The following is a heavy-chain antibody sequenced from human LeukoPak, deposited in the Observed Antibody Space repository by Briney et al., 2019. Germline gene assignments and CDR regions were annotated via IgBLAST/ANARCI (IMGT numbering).Heavy chain of an antibody. J-gene: IGHJ4*02. Sequence: GESLKISCQGSGYSFTSYWIAWVRQMPGKGLEWMGIIYPGDSTTRHSPSFQGQVTISADKSISTAYLPWSSLKASDTAMYYCARRSTGWYYFDYWGQGTLLPVSS. D-gene: IGHD6-19*01. CDR2: IYPGDSTT. CDR3: ARRSTGWYYFDY. CDR1: GYSFTSYW. V-gene: IGHV5-51*01.